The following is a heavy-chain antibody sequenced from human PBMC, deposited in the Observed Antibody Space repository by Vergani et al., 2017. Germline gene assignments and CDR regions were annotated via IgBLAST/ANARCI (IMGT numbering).Heavy chain of an antibody. CDR3: ARQRPGSGWSPGDFDD. Sequence: QLQLQQSGPGLVKPSETLFLTCTVSADSISSGSYYCGWIRQPPGKSLEWIGSIYYSGLTYYNPSLKSQVAISVDTSKNQFSLKVTSVTAAVTTVYFCARQRPGSGWSPGDFDDWGQGILVTVSS. CDR2: IYYSGLT. D-gene: IGHD6-19*01. CDR1: ADSISSGSYY. V-gene: IGHV4-39*01. J-gene: IGHJ4*02.